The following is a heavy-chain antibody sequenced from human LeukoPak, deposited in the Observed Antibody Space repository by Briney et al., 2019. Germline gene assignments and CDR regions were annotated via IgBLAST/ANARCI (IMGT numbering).Heavy chain of an antibody. Sequence: PSETLSLTCAVSGYSISSGYYWGWIRQPPGKGLEWIGSIYHSGSTYYNPSLKSRVTISVDTSKNQFSLKLSSVTAADTAVYYCARVDYYGSGRGEAFDYWGQGTLVTVSS. J-gene: IGHJ4*02. CDR1: GYSISSGYY. CDR2: IYHSGST. V-gene: IGHV4-38-2*01. D-gene: IGHD3-10*01. CDR3: ARVDYYGSGRGEAFDY.